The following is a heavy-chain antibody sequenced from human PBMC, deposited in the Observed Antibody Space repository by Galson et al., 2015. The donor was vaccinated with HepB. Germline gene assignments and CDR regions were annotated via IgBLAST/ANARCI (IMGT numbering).Heavy chain of an antibody. CDR2: IGVSAGNT. CDR1: GFSVKNYG. D-gene: IGHD1-1*01. V-gene: IGHV3-23*01. CDR3: AKGTTDIDS. Sequence: SLRLSCAASGFSVKNYGMTWVRQAPGKGLECVSAIGVSAGNTDYADSAKGRFTISRDNSKNTLYLQMNSLRVEDTALYYCAKGTTDIDSWGQGTQVTVS. J-gene: IGHJ4*02.